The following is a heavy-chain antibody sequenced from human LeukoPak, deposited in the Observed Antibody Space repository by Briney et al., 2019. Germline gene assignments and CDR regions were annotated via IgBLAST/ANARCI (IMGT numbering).Heavy chain of an antibody. CDR3: ARAYHSSWYLNWFDP. V-gene: IGHV4-39*01. J-gene: IGHJ5*02. Sequence: SETLSLTCTVSGGSIDRSSSYWGWIRQPPGKGLEWIGSVYFTGTTFYNASLKSRVSISVDTSKNQFSLKLSSVTAADTAVYYCARAYHSSWYLNWFDPWGQGTLVTVSS. CDR1: GGSIDRSSSY. D-gene: IGHD6-13*01. CDR2: VYFTGTT.